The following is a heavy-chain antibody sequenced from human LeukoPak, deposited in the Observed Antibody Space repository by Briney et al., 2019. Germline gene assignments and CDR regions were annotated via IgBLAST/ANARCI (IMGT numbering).Heavy chain of an antibody. CDR2: ISGSGDST. V-gene: IGHV3-23*01. D-gene: IGHD2-15*01. CDR3: AKDLGDIVVVVAATGLEVGFDY. J-gene: IGHJ4*02. CDR1: GFTFSSYA. Sequence: GGSLRLSCAASGFTFSSYALSWVRQAPGKGLEWVSTISGSGDSTYYADSVKGRFTISRDSSRNTLSLQMHSLRAEDTAVYYCAKDLGDIVVVVAATGLEVGFDYWGQGTLVTVSS.